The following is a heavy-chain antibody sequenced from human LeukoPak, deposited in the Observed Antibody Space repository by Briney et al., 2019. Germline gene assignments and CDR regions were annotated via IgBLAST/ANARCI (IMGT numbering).Heavy chain of an antibody. Sequence: GGSLRLSCAASGFTFSSYSMNWVRQAPGKGLEWVSALYSGGKTYYADSVKGRFTISTDNSKNTLYLQMNSLRAEDTAVYYCARQTSASTTFDYWGQGTLVTVSS. D-gene: IGHD1-26*01. CDR1: GFTFSSYS. CDR3: ARQTSASTTFDY. V-gene: IGHV3-66*04. J-gene: IGHJ4*02. CDR2: LYSGGKT.